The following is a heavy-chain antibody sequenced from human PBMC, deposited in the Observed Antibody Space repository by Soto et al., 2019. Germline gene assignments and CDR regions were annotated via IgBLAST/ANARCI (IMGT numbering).Heavy chain of an antibody. V-gene: IGHV4-31*03. CDR1: GGSISSGGYY. J-gene: IGHJ4*02. D-gene: IGHD1-1*01. CDR3: ARAPGPLYYFDY. CDR2: IYYSGST. Sequence: SETLSLTCTVSGGSISSGGYYWSWIRQHPGKGLEWIGYIYYSGSTYYNPSLKSRVTISVDTSKNQFSLKLSSVTAADTAVYYCARAPGPLYYFDYWGQGTLVTVSS.